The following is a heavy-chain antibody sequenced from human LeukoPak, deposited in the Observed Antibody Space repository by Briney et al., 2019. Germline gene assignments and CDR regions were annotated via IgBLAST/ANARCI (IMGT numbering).Heavy chain of an antibody. V-gene: IGHV4-4*07. CDR2: IYGGGSTTYNPSP. Sequence: SETLSLTCAVSGASTTAYYWTWIRQPAGKGLEWIGKIYGGGSTTYNPSPNYNPSLKSRVTMSMDTSNNEFSLSLTSVTAADTAVYYCARDLGWGSPVAYWGQGILVTVSS. CDR1: GASTTAYY. CDR3: ARDLGWGSPVAY. J-gene: IGHJ4*02. D-gene: IGHD3-16*01.